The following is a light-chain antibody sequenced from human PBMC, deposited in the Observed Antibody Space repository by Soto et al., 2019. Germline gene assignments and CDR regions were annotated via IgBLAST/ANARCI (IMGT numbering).Light chain of an antibody. V-gene: IGKV1-33*01. CDR2: DVF. CDR3: QQYDQLPIT. CDR1: QDISKY. J-gene: IGKJ4*01. Sequence: DIQMTQSASSLPASVGDTVTISCQASQDISKYLNWFQQKPGKAPKLLIYDVFNVETGVPSRFSGRGSGTYFTLIISNLQPEDFATYYWQQYDQLPITFGGGTKVDI.